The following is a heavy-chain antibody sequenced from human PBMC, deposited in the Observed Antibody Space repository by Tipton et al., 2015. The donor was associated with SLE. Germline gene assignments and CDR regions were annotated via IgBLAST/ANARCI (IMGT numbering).Heavy chain of an antibody. V-gene: IGHV4-4*07. CDR3: ATDYSSGTPDAFDI. CDR1: GGSISSYY. J-gene: IGHJ3*02. D-gene: IGHD6-19*01. Sequence: TLSLTCTVSGGSISSYYWSWIRQPAGKGLEWIGRIYTSGSTNYNPSLKSRVTISVDTSKNQFSLKLSSVTAADTAVYYCATDYSSGTPDAFDIWGQGTMVTVSS. CDR2: IYTSGST.